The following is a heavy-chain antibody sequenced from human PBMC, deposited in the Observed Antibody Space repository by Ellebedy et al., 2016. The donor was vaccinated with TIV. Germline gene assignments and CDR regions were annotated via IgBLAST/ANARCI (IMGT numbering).Heavy chain of an antibody. J-gene: IGHJ5*02. Sequence: GGSLRLSCAGSGFPFSGHAMSWVRQAPGKGLEWVSVIYTDGGTNYTDSVLGRFDISRDSAKNTLYLQMNSLRADDTAVYYCARDPRGGGDYGDNWFDPWGQGTLVTVSS. D-gene: IGHD4-17*01. CDR3: ARDPRGGGDYGDNWFDP. V-gene: IGHV3-66*01. CDR1: GFPFSGHA. CDR2: IYTDGGT.